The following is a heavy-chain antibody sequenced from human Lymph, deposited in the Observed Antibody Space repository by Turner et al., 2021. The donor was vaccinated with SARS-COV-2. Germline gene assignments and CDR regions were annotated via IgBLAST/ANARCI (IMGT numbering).Heavy chain of an antibody. CDR3: AKDRFTLSSGWEDY. J-gene: IGHJ4*02. V-gene: IGHV3-23*01. CDR2: ISGSGCTT. D-gene: IGHD6-19*01. Sequence: EVQLLESGGGLVQPGGSLRLSCAASGFTVSSYAMSWVRQAPGEGLELVSCISGSGCTTHYADSVKGRFTISRDNSKNTLYLQMNSLRAEDTAVYYCAKDRFTLSSGWEDYWGQGTLVTVSS. CDR1: GFTVSSYA.